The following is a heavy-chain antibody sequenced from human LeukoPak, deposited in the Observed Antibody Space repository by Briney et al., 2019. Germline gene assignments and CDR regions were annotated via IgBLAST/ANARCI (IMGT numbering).Heavy chain of an antibody. CDR3: ATCIVVVGIWAPFDY. Sequence: GGSLRLSCAASGFTFSNYAIHWVPQAPGRGLEWVAVVSYDGTNKYYADSVKGRFTISRDNSKNTVFLQMSSLRAEDTAVYYCATCIVVVGIWAPFDYWGQGSLVTVSS. V-gene: IGHV3-30*14. J-gene: IGHJ4*02. CDR1: GFTFSNYA. CDR2: VSYDGTNK. D-gene: IGHD6-19*01.